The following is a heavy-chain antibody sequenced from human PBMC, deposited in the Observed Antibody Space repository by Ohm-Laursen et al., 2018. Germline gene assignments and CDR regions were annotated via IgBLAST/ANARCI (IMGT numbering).Heavy chain of an antibody. CDR3: ARGPGSYPFDFDY. CDR1: GGTFISYA. CDR2: IIPIFGTA. J-gene: IGHJ4*02. D-gene: IGHD1-26*01. Sequence: SVKVSCNASGGTFISYAISWVRQAPGQGLEWMGGIIPIFGTANYAQKFQGRVTITADESTSTAYMELSSLRSEDTAVYYCARGPGSYPFDFDYWGQGTLVTVSS. V-gene: IGHV1-69*13.